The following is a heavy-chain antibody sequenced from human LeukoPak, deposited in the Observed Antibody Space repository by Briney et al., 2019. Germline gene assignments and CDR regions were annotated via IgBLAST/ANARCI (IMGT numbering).Heavy chain of an antibody. Sequence: GRSLRLSCAASGFTFSSYAMHWVRQAPGKGLERVAVISYDGSNKYYADSVKGRFTISRDNSKNTLYLQMNSLRAEDTAVYYCARDPDSSGYYSLYFDYWGQGTLVTVSS. V-gene: IGHV3-30-3*01. CDR1: GFTFSSYA. D-gene: IGHD3-22*01. CDR2: ISYDGSNK. CDR3: ARDPDSSGYYSLYFDY. J-gene: IGHJ4*02.